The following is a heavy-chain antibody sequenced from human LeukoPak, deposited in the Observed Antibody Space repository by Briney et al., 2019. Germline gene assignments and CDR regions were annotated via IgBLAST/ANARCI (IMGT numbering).Heavy chain of an antibody. D-gene: IGHD6-13*01. Sequence: ASVKVSCKASGYTFTDYYMHRVRQAPGQGLEWMGWINPNSGGTNYAQKFQGRVTMARDTSISTAYMELSRLRSDDTAVYYCARDPVIAAAGTAHWFDPWGQGTLVTVSS. V-gene: IGHV1-2*02. CDR1: GYTFTDYY. CDR2: INPNSGGT. J-gene: IGHJ5*02. CDR3: ARDPVIAAAGTAHWFDP.